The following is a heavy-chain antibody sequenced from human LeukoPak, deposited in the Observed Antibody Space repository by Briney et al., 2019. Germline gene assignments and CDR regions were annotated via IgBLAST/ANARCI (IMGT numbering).Heavy chain of an antibody. J-gene: IGHJ1*01. CDR2: INHGGST. V-gene: IGHV4-34*01. D-gene: IGHD4-23*01. CDR1: GASISNYY. CDR3: ARYLDYGGNSRVFQH. Sequence: SETLSLTCTVSGASISNYYWTWIRQPPGKGLEWIGEINHGGSTNYNPSLKSRVTISIDTSKNQFSLKLSSVTAADTAVYYCARYLDYGGNSRVFQHWGQGTLVTVSS.